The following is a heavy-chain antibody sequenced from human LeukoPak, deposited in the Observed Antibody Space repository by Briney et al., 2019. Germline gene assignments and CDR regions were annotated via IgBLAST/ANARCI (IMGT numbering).Heavy chain of an antibody. V-gene: IGHV4-61*02. CDR3: ATGVSRILYHYYMDV. J-gene: IGHJ6*03. D-gene: IGHD2-15*01. Sequence: PSQTLSLTCTVSGGSISSGSYYWSWIRQPARKGLEWIGRIYTSGSTNYNPSLKSRVTISVDTSKNQFSLKLSSVTAADTAVYYCATGVSRILYHYYMDVWGKGTTVTVSS. CDR2: IYTSGST. CDR1: GGSISSGSYY.